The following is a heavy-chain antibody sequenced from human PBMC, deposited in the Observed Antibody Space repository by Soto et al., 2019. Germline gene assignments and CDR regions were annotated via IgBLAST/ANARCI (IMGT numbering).Heavy chain of an antibody. Sequence: GGSLRLSCAASGFTFSTYSMNWVRQAPGKGLEWVSYISSSSSTIFYTDSVKGRFTVSRDNAKNSLYLQMNSLRAEDTAVYYCARAAYFEVGSGALDYWGQGTLVTVSS. CDR1: GFTFSTYS. J-gene: IGHJ4*02. D-gene: IGHD3-9*01. CDR2: ISSSSSTI. V-gene: IGHV3-48*01. CDR3: ARAAYFEVGSGALDY.